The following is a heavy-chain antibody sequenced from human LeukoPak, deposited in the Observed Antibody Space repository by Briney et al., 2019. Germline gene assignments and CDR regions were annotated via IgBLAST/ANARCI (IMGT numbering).Heavy chain of an antibody. J-gene: IGHJ4*02. CDR2: ISAYNGNT. Sequence: ASVKVSCKASGYTFTSYGISWVRQAPGQGLEWMGWISAYNGNTNYAQKLQGRVTMTTDTSTSTAYMELRSLRSDDTAVYYCARVRRNYYGSGSYYIYWGQGTLVTVSS. D-gene: IGHD3-10*01. CDR1: GYTFTSYG. V-gene: IGHV1-18*01. CDR3: ARVRRNYYGSGSYYIY.